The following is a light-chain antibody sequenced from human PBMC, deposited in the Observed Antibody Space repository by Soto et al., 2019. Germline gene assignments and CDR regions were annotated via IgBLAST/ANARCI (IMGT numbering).Light chain of an antibody. Sequence: DIQLTQSPSSLSASVGDRVTITCRASQAISSYLAWYQQKPGKVPELLIYATSTLQSGAPSRFSGSGSGTDFTLTISSPQPEAVATYYCHKYNHAPTFGGGTKVEIK. CDR3: HKYNHAPT. CDR1: QAISSY. CDR2: ATS. J-gene: IGKJ4*01. V-gene: IGKV1-27*01.